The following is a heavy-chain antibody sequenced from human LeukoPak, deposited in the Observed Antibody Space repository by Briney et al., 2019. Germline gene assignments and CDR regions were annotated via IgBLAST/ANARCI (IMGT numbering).Heavy chain of an antibody. Sequence: PSETLSLTCDVSGGSVTSTNWWSWVRQPPGQGLEWIGEIHLRGLTNYNPSLSSRVTMSLDTSKNHVSLNLTSVTAADAAVYYCSRENGAFSPFGYWGQGALVIVRS. CDR2: IHLRGLT. V-gene: IGHV4-4*02. J-gene: IGHJ4*02. CDR1: GGSVTSTNW. D-gene: IGHD2-8*01. CDR3: SRENGAFSPFGY.